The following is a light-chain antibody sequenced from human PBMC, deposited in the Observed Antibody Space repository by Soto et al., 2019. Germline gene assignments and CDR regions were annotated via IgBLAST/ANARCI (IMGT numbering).Light chain of an antibody. CDR1: SGSIASNY. Sequence: NFMLTQPHSVSESPGKTVIISCTRSSGSIASNYVQWYQQRPGSSPTTVIYEDHQRPSGVPDRFSVSIDSSSNSASLTISGLETEDEADYYCQSYDATNQVFGGGTKLPVL. J-gene: IGLJ3*02. CDR3: QSYDATNQV. CDR2: EDH. V-gene: IGLV6-57*01.